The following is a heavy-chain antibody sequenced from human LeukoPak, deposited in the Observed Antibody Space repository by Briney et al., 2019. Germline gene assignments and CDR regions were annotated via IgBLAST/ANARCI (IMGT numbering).Heavy chain of an antibody. V-gene: IGHV3-7*01. J-gene: IGHJ4*02. CDR1: GFTFTNYW. CDR3: ARDSRQQLFDY. CDR2: IKQDRSEK. Sequence: PGGSLRLSCAASGFTFTNYWMSWVRQAPGKGLELVANIKQDRSEKYYVDSVKGRFTISRDNAKSSLYLQMNGLRAEDTAVYYCARDSRQQLFDYWGQGTLVTVSS. D-gene: IGHD4-11*01.